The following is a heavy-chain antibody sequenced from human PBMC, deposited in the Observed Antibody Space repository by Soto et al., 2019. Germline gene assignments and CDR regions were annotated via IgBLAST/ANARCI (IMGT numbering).Heavy chain of an antibody. Sequence: QVQLEQSGAEVKKPGSSVKLSCKSSGGTFSSYRISWVRQAPGQGLEWMGGIMPIFATPKSAQKFQGRVTISADESTSTAYLEVSSLTSDDTAVYYCAREVSSSRFDSWGQGTLVTVSS. CDR3: AREVSSSRFDS. V-gene: IGHV1-69*01. CDR1: GGTFSSYR. D-gene: IGHD2-2*01. CDR2: IMPIFATP. J-gene: IGHJ4*02.